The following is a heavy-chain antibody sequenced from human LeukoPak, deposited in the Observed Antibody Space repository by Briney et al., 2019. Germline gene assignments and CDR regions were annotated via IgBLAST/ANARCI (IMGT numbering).Heavy chain of an antibody. Sequence: PSETLSLTCTVSLGSISSYYWSWIRQPPGKGLAWIGYIYYSGSTKYKPSLKSRATISVHTSKNQFSLKLSSVTSADTAVYYCASASLNIYAFDIWGQGTMVTVSS. CDR3: ASASLNIYAFDI. D-gene: IGHD2/OR15-2a*01. CDR1: LGSISSYY. CDR2: IYYSGST. J-gene: IGHJ3*02. V-gene: IGHV4-59*01.